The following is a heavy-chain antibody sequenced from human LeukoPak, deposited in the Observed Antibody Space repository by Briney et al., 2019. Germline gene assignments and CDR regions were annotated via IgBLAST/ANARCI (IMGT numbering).Heavy chain of an antibody. CDR1: GYTFTDYH. Sequence: AALKVTCKGSGYTFTDYHLHWVRQPPGQGPEWMGWISHDSGETGYAQKFQGRVTMTRDTSISTAYMELSRLRSDDTAVYSCAGSGYMWSYDYWGQGTLVTVSS. CDR3: AGSGYMWSYDY. V-gene: IGHV1-2*02. J-gene: IGHJ4*02. D-gene: IGHD6-13*01. CDR2: ISHDSGET.